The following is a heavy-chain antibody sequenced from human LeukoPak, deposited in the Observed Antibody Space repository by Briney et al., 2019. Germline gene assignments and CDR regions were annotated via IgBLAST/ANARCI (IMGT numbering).Heavy chain of an antibody. Sequence: ASVKVSCKASGYTFTSYGISWVRQAPGQGLEWMGWISAYNGNTNYAQKLQGRVTMTADTSTSTAYMELRSLRPDDTAVYYCARDLGGFYYDSSGYYGHPHWFDPWGQGTLVTVSS. V-gene: IGHV1-18*01. J-gene: IGHJ5*02. CDR2: ISAYNGNT. CDR3: ARDLGGFYYDSSGYYGHPHWFDP. CDR1: GYTFTSYG. D-gene: IGHD3-22*01.